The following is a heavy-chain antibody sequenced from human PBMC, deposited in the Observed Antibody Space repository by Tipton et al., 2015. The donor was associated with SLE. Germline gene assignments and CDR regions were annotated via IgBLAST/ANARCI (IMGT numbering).Heavy chain of an antibody. CDR2: IDYSGST. CDR3: ARPMITMSPLAAFDI. Sequence: TLSLTCSVSGASISSHYWSWIRQPPGKGLEYIGYIDYSGSTNYNPSLKSRVTLSVDTSKNQFSLKLNSVTAADTAVYYCARPMITMSPLAAFDIWGQGTLVTVSS. D-gene: IGHD3-10*02. CDR1: GASISSHY. J-gene: IGHJ3*02. V-gene: IGHV4-59*11.